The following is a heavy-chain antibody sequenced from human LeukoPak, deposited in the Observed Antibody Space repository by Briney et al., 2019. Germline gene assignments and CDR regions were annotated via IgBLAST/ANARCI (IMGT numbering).Heavy chain of an antibody. CDR2: ISGSGGST. CDR3: AKDPQRQLLHYYYYYMDV. V-gene: IGHV3-23*01. Sequence: GGSLRLSCAASGFTFSSYAMSWVRQAPGKGLEWVSAISGSGGSTYYADSVKGRFTISRDNSKNTLYLQMNSLRAEDTAVYYCAKDPQRQLLHYYYYYMDVWGKGTTVTVSS. D-gene: IGHD2-2*01. CDR1: GFTFSSYA. J-gene: IGHJ6*03.